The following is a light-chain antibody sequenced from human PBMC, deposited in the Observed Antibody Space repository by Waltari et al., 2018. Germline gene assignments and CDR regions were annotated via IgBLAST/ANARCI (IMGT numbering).Light chain of an antibody. CDR1: QSISNY. CDR3: QQYNTYSWT. CDR2: TAS. J-gene: IGKJ1*01. V-gene: IGKV1-5*03. Sequence: DIQMAQSPSTLSASVGDRVTITCRASQSISNYLAWYQQKPGKAPKLLIFTASYLESGVPSRFSGSGSGTEFTLTISSLQPDDFATYYCQQYNTYSWTFGQGTKVGIK.